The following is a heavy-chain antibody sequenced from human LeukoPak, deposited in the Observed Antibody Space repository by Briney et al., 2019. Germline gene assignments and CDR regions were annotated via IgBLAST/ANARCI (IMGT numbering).Heavy chain of an antibody. J-gene: IGHJ3*02. CDR2: ITAGGVIT. Sequence: GGSLRLSCAASGFSFPSYAMSWVRQAPRRGLEWVSLITAGGVITHYTDSVKGRFTISRDNSKNTLYLQMNSLRAEDTAVYYCAKPNYYDSSGYPDAFDIWGQGTMVTVSS. V-gene: IGHV3-23*01. D-gene: IGHD3-22*01. CDR3: AKPNYYDSSGYPDAFDI. CDR1: GFSFPSYA.